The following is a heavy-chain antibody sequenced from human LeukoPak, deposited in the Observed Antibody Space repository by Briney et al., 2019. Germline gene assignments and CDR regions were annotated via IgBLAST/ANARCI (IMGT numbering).Heavy chain of an antibody. CDR2: ISSSSSTI. CDR1: GFTFSNGW. CDR3: AREGIVVVPAAYYYYYMDV. J-gene: IGHJ6*03. Sequence: GGSLRLSCAGSGFTFSNGWMSWVRQAPGKGLEWVSYISSSSSTIYYADSVKGRFTISRDNAKNSLYLQMNSLRAEDTAVYYCAREGIVVVPAAYYYYYMDVWGKGTTVTVSS. V-gene: IGHV3-48*01. D-gene: IGHD2-2*01.